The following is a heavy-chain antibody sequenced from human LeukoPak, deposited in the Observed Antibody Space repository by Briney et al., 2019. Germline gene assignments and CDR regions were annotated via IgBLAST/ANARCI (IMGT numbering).Heavy chain of an antibody. CDR3: ARRESRSSPYYFDF. J-gene: IGHJ4*02. Sequence: GESLKISCNGAAYNFASFWIAWGRQMPGEGLEWMAIIYPGDSDTRYSPSFQGQVTISVDKSINTAYLQWSSLKASDSAMYYCARRESRSSPYYFDFWGQGTLVTVSS. CDR2: IYPGDSDT. D-gene: IGHD6-6*01. V-gene: IGHV5-51*01. CDR1: AYNFASFW.